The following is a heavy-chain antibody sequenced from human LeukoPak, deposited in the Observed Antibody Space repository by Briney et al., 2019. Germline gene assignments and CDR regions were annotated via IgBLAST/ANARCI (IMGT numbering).Heavy chain of an antibody. CDR3: AREFRVVMTAFLDY. CDR1: GYTFSDNY. D-gene: IGHD2-21*02. V-gene: IGHV1-2*02. Sequence: RASVKVSCKASGYTFSDNYIHWVRQAPGQGLEWVGWIKPNTGATHYSKRFQGRVTMTRDTSVSTAYMELTSLRSDDTAVYFCAREFRVVMTAFLDYWGQGTLVIVSS. J-gene: IGHJ4*02. CDR2: IKPNTGAT.